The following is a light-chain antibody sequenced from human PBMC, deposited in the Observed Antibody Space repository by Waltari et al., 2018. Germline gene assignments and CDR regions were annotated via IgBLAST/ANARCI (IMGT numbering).Light chain of an antibody. J-gene: IGLJ2*01. CDR1: SNDVGGYNY. CDR2: DVN. V-gene: IGLV2-14*01. Sequence: QSDLTQPASVSGSPGQSITISCTGTSNDVGGYNYVSWYQQSPGKAPKCMVYDVNERPSGVSNRFSGSKSGNTASLTISGLQAEDEADYYCSSYTSRTTLVFGGGTRLTVL. CDR3: SSYTSRTTLV.